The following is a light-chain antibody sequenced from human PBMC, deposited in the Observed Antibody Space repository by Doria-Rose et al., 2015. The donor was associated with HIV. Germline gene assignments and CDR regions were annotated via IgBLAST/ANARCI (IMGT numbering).Light chain of an antibody. Sequence: SASTGDRVTVTCRASQGISRYLAWYQQKPGNAPKLLIYAASTLQSGVPSRFSGSGSGTDFTLTISCLQSEDFAAYYCQQYYSYPRCFGQGTKLEIK. CDR1: QGISRY. J-gene: IGKJ2*03. V-gene: IGKV1-8*01. CDR3: QQYYSYPRC. CDR2: AAS.